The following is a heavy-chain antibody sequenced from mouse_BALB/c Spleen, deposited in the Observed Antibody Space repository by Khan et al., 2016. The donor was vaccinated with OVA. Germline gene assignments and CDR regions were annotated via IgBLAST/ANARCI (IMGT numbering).Heavy chain of an antibody. J-gene: IGHJ3*01. CDR3: SRGGGGNRFAY. V-gene: IGHV1S137*01. Sequence: QVRLQQSGAELVRPGVSVKISCKGSGYTFTDFTMHWVKQSHAMNLEWIGVISTYYGDVTYNQKFKGKATMTVDKSSSTAYMELARLTSEDSAIFFVSRGGGGNRFAYWGQGTLVTVSA. CDR1: GYTFTDFT. CDR2: ISTYYGDV.